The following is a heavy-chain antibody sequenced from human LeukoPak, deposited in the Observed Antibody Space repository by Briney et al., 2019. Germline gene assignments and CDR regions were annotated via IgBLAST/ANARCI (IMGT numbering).Heavy chain of an antibody. CDR2: TSSDLNVK. D-gene: IGHD3-10*01. CDR3: AREGYYGSGSPPSLYFDY. V-gene: IGHV3-30*03. Sequence: GGSLRLSCAASGFIFSSYAMNWVRQAPGKGLEWVAVTSSDLNVKLYADSVKGRFTISRDNSRSTLYLQMNSLRPEDTAIYYCAREGYYGSGSPPSLYFDYWGQGTLVTVSS. CDR1: GFIFSSYA. J-gene: IGHJ4*02.